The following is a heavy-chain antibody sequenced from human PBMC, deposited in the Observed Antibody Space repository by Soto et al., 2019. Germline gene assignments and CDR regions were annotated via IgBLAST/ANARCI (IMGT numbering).Heavy chain of an antibody. Sequence: QVQMVQSGAEVKKPGASVKVSCKSSGYTFSIYSINWVRQAPGHGLEWVGWFSPYNGETHYAQKLQGRVTMTTDTSTSTAYMELKSLRSDDTAVYYFARVSSRTTLDSWGPGTLVTVSS. CDR3: ARVSSRTTLDS. D-gene: IGHD2-2*01. V-gene: IGHV1-18*04. CDR1: GYTFSIYS. J-gene: IGHJ4*02. CDR2: FSPYNGET.